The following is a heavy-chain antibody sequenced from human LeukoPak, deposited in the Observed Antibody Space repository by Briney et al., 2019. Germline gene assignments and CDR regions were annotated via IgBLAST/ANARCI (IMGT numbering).Heavy chain of an antibody. Sequence: GRSLRLSCAASGFTFTSYAMHWVRQAPGKGLEWVAVIWYDASKKYYADSVKGRFTISRDNSKNTLYLQMNSLRVEDTAVYYCARDGDYGDTYYFDYWGQGTLVTVSS. CDR1: GFTFTSYA. CDR2: IWYDASKK. V-gene: IGHV3-33*01. J-gene: IGHJ4*02. CDR3: ARDGDYGDTYYFDY. D-gene: IGHD4-17*01.